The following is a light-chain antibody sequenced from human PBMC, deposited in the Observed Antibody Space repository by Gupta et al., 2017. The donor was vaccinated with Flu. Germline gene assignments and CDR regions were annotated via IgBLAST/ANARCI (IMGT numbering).Light chain of an antibody. J-gene: IGLJ3*02. V-gene: IGLV3-25*02. CDR2: KDS. Sequence: SYELTPPPSVSVSPGQTARITCSGDALPKQYAYWYQQKPGQAPVLVIYKDSERPSGIPERFSGSSSGTTVTLTISGVQAEDEADYYCQSADSSGTYPVFGGGTKLTVL. CDR1: ALPKQY. CDR3: QSADSSGTYPV.